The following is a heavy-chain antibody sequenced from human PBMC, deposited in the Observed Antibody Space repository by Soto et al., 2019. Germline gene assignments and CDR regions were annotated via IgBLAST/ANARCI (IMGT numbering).Heavy chain of an antibody. CDR3: VRDGRLQLQGEFFDH. D-gene: IGHD2-21*02. J-gene: IGHJ5*02. Sequence: DVQLVESGGGLVKPGGSLRLSCAASGFSFSSHSMNWVRQAPGRGLEWVSSISSTSSYIHHAASVKGRVTISRDNAKSSLYRQLDGLRVDDTAVYYCVRDGRLQLQGEFFDHWGQGILVTVSS. V-gene: IGHV3-21*06. CDR1: GFSFSSHS. CDR2: ISSTSSYI.